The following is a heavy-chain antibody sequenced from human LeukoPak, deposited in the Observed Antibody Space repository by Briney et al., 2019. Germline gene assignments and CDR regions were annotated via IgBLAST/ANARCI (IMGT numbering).Heavy chain of an antibody. CDR1: GFTFSSYW. CDR2: ISSSGSYI. V-gene: IGHV3-21*01. Sequence: GGSLRLSCGASGFTFSSYWMSWVRQAPGKGLEWVSSISSSGSYIYYADSLKGRFTISRDNAKNSLYLQMNSLRAEDTAVYYCAREDASSWDYWGQGILVTVSS. J-gene: IGHJ4*02. D-gene: IGHD6-13*01. CDR3: AREDASSWDY.